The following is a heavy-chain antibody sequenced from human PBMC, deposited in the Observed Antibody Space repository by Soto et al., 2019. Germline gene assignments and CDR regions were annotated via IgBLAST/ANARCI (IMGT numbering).Heavy chain of an antibody. J-gene: IGHJ6*02. CDR3: ARAVGYSGSYYAAPEPYGMDV. V-gene: IGHV1-18*01. Sequence: ASVKVSCKASGYTFTSYGISWVRQAPGQGLEWMGWISAYNGNTNYAQKLQGRVTMTTDTSTSTAYMELRSLRSDDTAVYYCARAVGYSGSYYAAPEPYGMDVWGQGTTVTVSS. D-gene: IGHD1-26*01. CDR1: GYTFTSYG. CDR2: ISAYNGNT.